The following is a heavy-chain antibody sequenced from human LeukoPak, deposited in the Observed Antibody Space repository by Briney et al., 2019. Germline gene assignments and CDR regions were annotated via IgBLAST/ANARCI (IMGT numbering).Heavy chain of an antibody. J-gene: IGHJ4*02. V-gene: IGHV3-21*01. CDR3: ASPSGQLWPTLIWY. Sequence: GGSLRLSCAVSGFTFSSYSMNWVRQAPGKGLEWVSSISSSSTYIYYADSVKGRFTISRDNAKNSLYLQMNSLRAEDTAVYYCASPSGQLWPTLIWYWGQGTLVTVSS. CDR1: GFTFSSYS. D-gene: IGHD5-18*01. CDR2: ISSSSTYI.